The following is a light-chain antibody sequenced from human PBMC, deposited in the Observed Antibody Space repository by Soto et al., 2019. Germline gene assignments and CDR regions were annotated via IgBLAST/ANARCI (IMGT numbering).Light chain of an antibody. V-gene: IGKV1-39*01. CDR3: QQANSFPIT. J-gene: IGKJ5*01. CDR2: AAS. Sequence: DIQMTQSPSSLSASVGDRVTITCRASQSISTYLNWYQHKQGKAPKXXIYAASSLQSGVPSRFSGSGSGTDLTITISSLQPEDGETYDGQQANSFPITFGQGTRLEIK. CDR1: QSISTY.